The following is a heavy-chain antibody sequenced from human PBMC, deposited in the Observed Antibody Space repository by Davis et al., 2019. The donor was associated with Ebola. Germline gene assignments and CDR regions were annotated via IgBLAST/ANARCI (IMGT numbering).Heavy chain of an antibody. D-gene: IGHD2-15*01. J-gene: IGHJ6*02. V-gene: IGHV4-59*08. CDR2: IYYSGST. CDR3: ASTWSGKYYYYYGMDV. Sequence: MPSETLSLTCTVSGGSISSYYWSWIRQPPGKGLEWIGYIYYSGSTNYNPSLKSRVTISVDTSKNQFSLKLSSVTAADTAVYYCASTWSGKYYYYYGMDVWGQGTTVTVSS. CDR1: GGSISSYY.